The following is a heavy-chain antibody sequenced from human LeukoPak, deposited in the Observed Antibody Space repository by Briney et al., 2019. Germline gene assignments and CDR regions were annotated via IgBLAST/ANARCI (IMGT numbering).Heavy chain of an antibody. CDR2: INNDGSST. D-gene: IGHD3-22*01. Sequence: GGSLRLSCAASGFTFSSYWMHWVRHAPGKGLVWVSRINNDGSSTSYADSVKGRFTISRDNAKNTLYLQMNSLRAEDTAVYYCARGYYYDNSGQAFDIWGQGTMVTVSS. J-gene: IGHJ3*02. CDR3: ARGYYYDNSGQAFDI. V-gene: IGHV3-74*01. CDR1: GFTFSSYW.